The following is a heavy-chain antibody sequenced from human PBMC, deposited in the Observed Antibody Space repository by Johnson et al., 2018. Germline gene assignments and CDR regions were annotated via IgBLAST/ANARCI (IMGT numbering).Heavy chain of an antibody. CDR3: ARGPESSGYSHAFDI. J-gene: IGHJ3*02. Sequence: QEQLQQWGAGLLKPSETLSLSCAVYGGSFSGYYWSWIRQPPGKGLEWIGEINHSGSTNYNPSLKRRVTISVDTSKNQFPLKLSSVTAAETAVYYCARGPESSGYSHAFDIWGQGTMVTVSS. CDR1: GGSFSGYY. D-gene: IGHD3-22*01. CDR2: INHSGST. V-gene: IGHV4-34*01.